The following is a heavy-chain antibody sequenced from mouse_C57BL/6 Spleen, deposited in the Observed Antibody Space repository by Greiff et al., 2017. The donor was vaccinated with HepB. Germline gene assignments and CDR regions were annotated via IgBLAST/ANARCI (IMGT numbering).Heavy chain of an antibody. D-gene: IGHD1-1*01. CDR3: ARGGNYYGSRNYFDY. CDR1: GFTFSDYG. CDR2: ISSGSSTI. J-gene: IGHJ2*01. V-gene: IGHV5-17*01. Sequence: EVKLMESGGGLVKPGGSLKLSCAASGFTFSDYGMHWVRQAPEKGLEWVAYISSGSSTIYYADTVKGRFTISRDNAKNTLFLQMTSLRSEDTAMYYCARGGNYYGSRNYFDYWGQGTTLTVSS.